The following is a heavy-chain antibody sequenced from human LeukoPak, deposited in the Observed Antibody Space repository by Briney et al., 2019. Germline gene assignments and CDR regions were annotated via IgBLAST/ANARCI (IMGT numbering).Heavy chain of an antibody. CDR1: GGSISSGSYY. Sequence: SQTLSLMCTVSGGSISSGSYYWSWIRQPAGKGLQWIGRIYTSGSTHYNPSLKSRVTISVDTAQNPYSLKLSSVTAADTAVYYCARSSTYVGYNWFDPWGQGTLVTVSS. D-gene: IGHD4-11*01. J-gene: IGHJ5*02. CDR3: ARSSTYVGYNWFDP. CDR2: IYTSGST. V-gene: IGHV4-61*02.